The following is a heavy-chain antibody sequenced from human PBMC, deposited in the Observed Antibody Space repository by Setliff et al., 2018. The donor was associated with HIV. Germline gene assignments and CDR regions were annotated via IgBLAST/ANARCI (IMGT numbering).Heavy chain of an antibody. J-gene: IGHJ4*02. CDR2: IYYSGAT. Sequence: PSETLSLTCTVSGGSMSSSSYYWGWIRQTPDKGLEWIGIIYYSGATYYNPSLTSRVTISVDTSRNQFSLKLRSGTAADTAAYYCARLGYVSGGFYKTPGPYYFDYWGQGALVTVS. CDR3: ARLGYVSGGFYKTPGPYYFDY. D-gene: IGHD3-10*01. CDR1: GGSMSSSSYY. V-gene: IGHV4-39*01.